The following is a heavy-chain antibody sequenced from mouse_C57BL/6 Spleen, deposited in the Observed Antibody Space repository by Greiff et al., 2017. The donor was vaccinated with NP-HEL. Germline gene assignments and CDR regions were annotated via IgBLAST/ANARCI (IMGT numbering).Heavy chain of an antibody. D-gene: IGHD2-3*01. Sequence: VLLKQSGGGLVKPGGSLKLSCAASGFTFSDYGMHWVRQAPEKGLEWVAYISSGSSTIYYADTVKGRFTISRDNAKNTLFLQMTSLRSEDTAMYYCARPRDGYYGAMDYWGQGTSVTVSS. CDR3: ARPRDGYYGAMDY. V-gene: IGHV5-17*01. J-gene: IGHJ4*01. CDR2: ISSGSSTI. CDR1: GFTFSDYG.